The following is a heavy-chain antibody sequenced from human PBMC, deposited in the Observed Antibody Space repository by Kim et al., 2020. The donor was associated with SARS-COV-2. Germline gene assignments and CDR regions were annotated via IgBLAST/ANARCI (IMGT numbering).Heavy chain of an antibody. J-gene: IGHJ4*02. D-gene: IGHD3-10*01. CDR1: GFTFSSYA. CDR2: ISGSGGST. CDR3: AKMGITMVRGVIQV. Sequence: GGSLRLSCAASGFTFSSYAMSWVRQAPGKGLEWVSGISGSGGSTNYADSVKGRFTISRDNSKNTLYLQMNSLRAEDTAVYYCAKMGITMVRGVIQVWGQGTLVTVSS. V-gene: IGHV3-23*01.